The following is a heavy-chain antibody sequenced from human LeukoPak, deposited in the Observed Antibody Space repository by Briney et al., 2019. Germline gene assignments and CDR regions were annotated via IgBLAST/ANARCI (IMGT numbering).Heavy chain of an antibody. V-gene: IGHV2-70*01. CDR3: VGGYGSGRRPFDY. Sequence: SGPALVKPTQTLTLTCTFSGFSLSTSGMCVGWIRQPPGKALEWLALVDWDDDKHYRPSLKTRLTISKDTSKNQVVLTMTNMDPVDTATYYCVGGYGSGRRPFDYWGQGSLVTVSS. CDR1: GFSLSTSGMC. J-gene: IGHJ4*02. D-gene: IGHD3-10*01. CDR2: VDWDDDK.